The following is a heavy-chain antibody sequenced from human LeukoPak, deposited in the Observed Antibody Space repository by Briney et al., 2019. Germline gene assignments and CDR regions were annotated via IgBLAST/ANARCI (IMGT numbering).Heavy chain of an antibody. CDR2: ITVICNTI. J-gene: IGHJ4*02. CDR1: GFTFRSYE. V-gene: IGHV3-48*03. D-gene: IGHD1-26*01. CDR3: ARAPRSGY. Sequence: GGSLRLSCADPGFTFRSYEMNWVRQAPGKVLLLVSYITVICNTISYSHSVKRPFTISRDNANNSLYLQMNILRAEDTAVYSCARAPRSGYWGQGTLVTVSS.